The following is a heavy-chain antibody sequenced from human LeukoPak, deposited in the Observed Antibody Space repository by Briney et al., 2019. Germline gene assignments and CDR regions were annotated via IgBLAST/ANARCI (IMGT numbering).Heavy chain of an antibody. J-gene: IGHJ4*02. CDR1: GFTFSSYA. CDR2: ISGSGGST. V-gene: IGHV3-23*01. Sequence: QPGGSLRLSCAASGFTFSSYAMSWVRQAPGKGLEWVSAISGSGGSTYYADSVKGRFTISRDNPKNTLYLQMNSLRAEDTAVYYCAKAVRAGSYLDYFDYWGQGTLVTVSS. D-gene: IGHD1-26*01. CDR3: AKAVRAGSYLDYFDY.